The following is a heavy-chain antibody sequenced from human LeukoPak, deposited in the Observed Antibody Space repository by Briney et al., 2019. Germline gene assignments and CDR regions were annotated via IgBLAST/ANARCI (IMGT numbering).Heavy chain of an antibody. CDR2: IYYSGST. V-gene: IGHV4-31*03. D-gene: IGHD3-10*01. CDR1: GGSISSGGYY. J-gene: IGHJ6*02. CDR3: ARGGLWFGESYYYGMDV. Sequence: PSETLSLTCTVSGGSISSGGYYWSWIRQHPGKGLEWIGYIYYSGSTYYNPSLKSRVTISVDTSKNQFSLKLSSVTAADTAVYYCARGGLWFGESYYYGMDVWGQGTTVTVSS.